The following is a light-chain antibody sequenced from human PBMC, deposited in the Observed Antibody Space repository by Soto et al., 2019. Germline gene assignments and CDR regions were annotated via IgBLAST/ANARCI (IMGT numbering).Light chain of an antibody. J-gene: IGLJ1*01. V-gene: IGLV2-8*01. Sequence: QSALTQPPSASGSPGQSITISCTGSRDDVGGYNYVSWYRQHPGKAPKLIIYDVHKRPSGVPDRFSGSKSDNTASLTVSGLQTEDEADYYCNSYAGRNNFVFGTGTKLTVL. CDR3: NSYAGRNNFV. CDR1: RDDVGGYNY. CDR2: DVH.